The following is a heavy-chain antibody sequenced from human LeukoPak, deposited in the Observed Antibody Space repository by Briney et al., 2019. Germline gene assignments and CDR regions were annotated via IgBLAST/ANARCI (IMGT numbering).Heavy chain of an antibody. CDR1: GFTFSDYG. CDR2: ISYNGSHK. J-gene: IGHJ4*02. CDR3: AKGGCSSNICYENC. D-gene: IGHD2-2*01. Sequence: GRSLRLSCAASGFTFSDYGIHWVRQAPGKGLEWVAFISYNGSHKYYADSVKGRFTISRDNSKNTLFLQMNSLRPEDTAVYYCAKGGCSSNICYENCWGQGTLVTVSS. V-gene: IGHV3-30*18.